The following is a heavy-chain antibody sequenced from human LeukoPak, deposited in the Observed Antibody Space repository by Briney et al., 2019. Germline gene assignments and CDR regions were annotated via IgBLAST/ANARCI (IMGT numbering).Heavy chain of an antibody. V-gene: IGHV1-69*06. D-gene: IGHD3-10*01. J-gene: IGHJ6*03. CDR1: GGTFSSYA. CDR2: IIPIFGAA. Sequence: GSSVKVSCKASGGTFSSYAISWVRQAPGQGLEWMGGIIPIFGAANYAQKFQGRVTITADKSTSTAYMELSSLRAEDTAVYYCARDSRRGGLWFGELPYYYYYYMDVWGKGTTVTISS. CDR3: ARDSRRGGLWFGELPYYYYYYMDV.